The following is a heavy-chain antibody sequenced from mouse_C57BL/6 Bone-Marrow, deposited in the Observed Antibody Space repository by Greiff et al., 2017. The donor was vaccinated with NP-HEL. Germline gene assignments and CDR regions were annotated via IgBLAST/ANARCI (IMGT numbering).Heavy chain of an antibody. J-gene: IGHJ4*01. D-gene: IGHD2-2*01. CDR2: IYPGDGDT. V-gene: IGHV1-82*01. CDR3: ARRNYGYDGGYYARDY. Sequence: VQLQQSGPELVKPGASVKISCKASGYAFSSSWMNWVKQRPGKGLEWIGRIYPGDGDTNYNGKFKGKATLTADKSSSTAYMQLSSLTSEDSAVYFCARRNYGYDGGYYARDYWGQGTSVTVSS. CDR1: GYAFSSSW.